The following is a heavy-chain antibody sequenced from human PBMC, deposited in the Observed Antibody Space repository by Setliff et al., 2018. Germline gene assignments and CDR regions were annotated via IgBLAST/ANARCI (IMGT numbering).Heavy chain of an antibody. CDR1: GYTFINYE. CDR3: ATTRDDSSGYLLGIFAFDI. V-gene: IGHV1-8*02. J-gene: IGHJ3*02. D-gene: IGHD3-22*01. CDR2: MNPNNGNT. Sequence: GASVKVSCKTSGYTFINYEINWVRQATGQGLEWMGGMNPNNGNTGYAQKFQGRVTMTRNTSISTAYMELSSLRSEDTAVYYCATTRDDSSGYLLGIFAFDIWGQGTMVTVSS.